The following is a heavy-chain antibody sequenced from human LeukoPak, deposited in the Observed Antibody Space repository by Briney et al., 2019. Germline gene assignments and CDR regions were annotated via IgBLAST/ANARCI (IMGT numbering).Heavy chain of an antibody. D-gene: IGHD3-10*01. Sequence: SQTLSLTCAISGDSITGSPAVWNWIRQSPSRGLEWLVRAYYRSKWYIDYAVSVKGRITITPDTSKSQFSLQLNSVTPEDTAVHYCARGAVRGGTNFDYWGQGTLVTVSS. CDR1: GDSITGSPAV. V-gene: IGHV6-1*01. J-gene: IGHJ4*02. CDR3: ARGAVRGGTNFDY. CDR2: AYYRSKWYI.